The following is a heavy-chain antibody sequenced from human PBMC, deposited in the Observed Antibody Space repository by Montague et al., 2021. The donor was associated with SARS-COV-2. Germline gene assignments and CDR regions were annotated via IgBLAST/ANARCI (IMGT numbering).Heavy chain of an antibody. CDR1: GGSISSSSYY. Sequence: SETLSLTCTVSGGSISSSSYYCGWSRQPPGKGLEGSGSFHYSGSTYYNPSLKSLGTISVDTSKNQSSRQLTLVTAADTAVYYCARRPLGYCSSTSCYVGWGQGTLVTVSS. V-gene: IGHV4-39*01. CDR2: FHYSGST. J-gene: IGHJ4*02. CDR3: ARRPLGYCSSTSCYVG. D-gene: IGHD2-2*01.